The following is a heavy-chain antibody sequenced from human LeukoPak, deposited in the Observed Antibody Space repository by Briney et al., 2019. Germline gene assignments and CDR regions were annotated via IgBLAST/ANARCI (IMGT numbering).Heavy chain of an antibody. Sequence: GGSLRLSCAASGFTFSSYEMNWVRQAPGKGLEWVSYISSSGSTIYYADSVKGRFTISRDNAKNSLYLQMNSLRAEDTAVYYCAKLGNFASGSYSDWGQGTLVTVSS. D-gene: IGHD3-10*01. J-gene: IGHJ4*02. CDR1: GFTFSSYE. V-gene: IGHV3-48*03. CDR3: AKLGNFASGSYSD. CDR2: ISSSGSTI.